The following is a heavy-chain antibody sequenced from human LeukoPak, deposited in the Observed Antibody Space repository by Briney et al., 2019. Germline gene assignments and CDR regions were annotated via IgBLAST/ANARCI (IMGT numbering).Heavy chain of an antibody. V-gene: IGHV3-33*01. CDR1: GFTFSGYG. CDR3: ARVTTAY. Sequence: PGGSLRLSCAASGFTFSGYGMHWVRQAPGKGPEWVALIWHDGSNENYADSVKGRFTISRDNSKNTLYLQMNSLRAEDTAVYYCARVTTAYWGQGTLVTVSS. J-gene: IGHJ4*02. CDR2: IWHDGSNE. D-gene: IGHD4-17*01.